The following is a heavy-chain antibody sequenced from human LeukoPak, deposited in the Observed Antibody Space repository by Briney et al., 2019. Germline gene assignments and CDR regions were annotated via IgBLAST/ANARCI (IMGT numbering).Heavy chain of an antibody. D-gene: IGHD3-22*01. J-gene: IGHJ4*02. V-gene: IGHV3-48*03. Sequence: GGSLRLSCAASGFTFSSYEMNWVRQAPGKGLEWVSYISSSGGTIYYADSVKGRFTISRDNAKNSLYLQMNSLRAEDTAVYYCARDLNDSSGYYYGEFEYWGQGTLVTVSS. CDR2: ISSSGGTI. CDR1: GFTFSSYE. CDR3: ARDLNDSSGYYYGEFEY.